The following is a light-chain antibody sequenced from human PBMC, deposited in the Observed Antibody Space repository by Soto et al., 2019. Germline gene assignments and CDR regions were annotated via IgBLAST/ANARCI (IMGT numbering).Light chain of an antibody. Sequence: DIQMTQSPSSLSASVGDRVTITCRASQSISSYLNWYQQKPGKAPKLLIYAASSLQSGVPLRFSGSGSGTDFTLTISSLQPEDFATYYCQQSYITSYTFGQGTKLEIK. CDR2: AAS. V-gene: IGKV1-39*01. CDR1: QSISSY. J-gene: IGKJ2*01. CDR3: QQSYITSYT.